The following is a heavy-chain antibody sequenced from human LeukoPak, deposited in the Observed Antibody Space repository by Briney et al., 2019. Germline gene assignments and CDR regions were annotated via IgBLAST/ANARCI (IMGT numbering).Heavy chain of an antibody. CDR1: GFTFGSYA. Sequence: GGSLRLSCAASGFTFGSYAMHWVRQAPGKGLEWVAVISYDGSDKYYADSVKGRFTISRDNSKNTLYLQMNSLRAEDTAAYYCARVYGDPNWFDPWGQGTLVTVSS. V-gene: IGHV3-30-3*01. CDR2: ISYDGSDK. CDR3: ARVYGDPNWFDP. D-gene: IGHD4-17*01. J-gene: IGHJ5*02.